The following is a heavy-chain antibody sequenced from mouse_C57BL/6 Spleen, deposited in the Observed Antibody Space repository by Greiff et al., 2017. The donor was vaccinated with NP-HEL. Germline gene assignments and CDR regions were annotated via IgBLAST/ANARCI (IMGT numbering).Heavy chain of an antibody. V-gene: IGHV5-17*01. CDR1: GFTFSDYG. Sequence: DVKLVESGGGLVKPGGSLKLSCAASGFTFSDYGMHWVRQAPEKGLEWVAYISSGSSTIYYADTVKGRFTISRDNAKNTLFLQMTSLRSEDTAMYYCARFYDGYPDYWGQGTTLTVSS. CDR3: ARFYDGYPDY. CDR2: ISSGSSTI. J-gene: IGHJ2*01. D-gene: IGHD2-3*01.